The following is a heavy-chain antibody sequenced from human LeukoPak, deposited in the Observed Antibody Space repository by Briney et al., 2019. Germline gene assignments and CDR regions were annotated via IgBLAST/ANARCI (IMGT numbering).Heavy chain of an antibody. CDR3: ARGVTYYDILTDFDY. CDR1: GFTFSSYG. Sequence: GGSLRLSCAASGFTFSSYGMHWVRQAPGKGLEWVAVISYDGNNEYYADSVKGRFTISRDNSKNTLYLQMNSLRAEDTAVYYCARGVTYYDILTDFDYWGQGTLVTVSS. V-gene: IGHV3-30*03. CDR2: ISYDGNNE. D-gene: IGHD3-9*01. J-gene: IGHJ4*02.